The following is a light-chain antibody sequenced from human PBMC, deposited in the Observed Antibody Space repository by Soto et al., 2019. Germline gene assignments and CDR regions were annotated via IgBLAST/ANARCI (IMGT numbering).Light chain of an antibody. V-gene: IGKV1-5*01. CDR1: QSISSW. CDR3: QQYNSRT. CDR2: DAS. J-gene: IGKJ1*01. Sequence: DIQMTQSPSTLSASVGDRVTITCRASQSISSWLAWYQQKPGKAPKLLIYDASSLESGVPSRFSGSGSGTEFTLTISSLQPDDVATYYCQQYNSRTFGQGTKVDIK.